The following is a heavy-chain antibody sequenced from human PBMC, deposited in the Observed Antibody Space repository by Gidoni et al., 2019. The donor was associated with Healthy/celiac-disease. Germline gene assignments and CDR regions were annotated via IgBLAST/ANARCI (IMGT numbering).Heavy chain of an antibody. CDR3: AKDRGIWVRGVIIKASNWFDP. D-gene: IGHD3-10*01. Sequence: EVQLLESGGGLVQPGGSLSLSCEASGFTFRPYALSWVRQAPGKGLEWVSAIRGSGGSTYDADSVKGRFTIARDNSKNTLYLQMNSLRAEDTAVYYCAKDRGIWVRGVIIKASNWFDPWGQGTLVTVSS. V-gene: IGHV3-23*01. CDR1: GFTFRPYA. J-gene: IGHJ5*02. CDR2: IRGSGGST.